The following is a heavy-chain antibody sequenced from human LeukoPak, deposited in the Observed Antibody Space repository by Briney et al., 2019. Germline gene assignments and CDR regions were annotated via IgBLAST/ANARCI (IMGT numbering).Heavy chain of an antibody. D-gene: IGHD3-3*01. V-gene: IGHV3-21*01. CDR3: ARDGYDFWSDYPTTLDY. CDR1: GFTFSSYS. CDR2: ISSSSSYI. J-gene: IGHJ4*02. Sequence: GSLRLSCAASGFTFSSYSMNWVRQAPGKGLEWVSSISSSSSYIYYADSVKGRFTISRDNAKNSLYLQMNSLRAEDTAVYYCARDGYDFWSDYPTTLDYWGQGTLVTVSS.